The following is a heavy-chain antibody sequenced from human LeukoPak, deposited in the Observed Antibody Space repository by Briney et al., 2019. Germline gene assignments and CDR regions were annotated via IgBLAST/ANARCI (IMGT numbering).Heavy chain of an antibody. Sequence: GGSLRLSCAASGFTFSSYAMSWVRQAPGKGLEWVSAISGSGGSTYYADSVKGRFTNSRDNSKNTLYLQMNSLRAEDTAVYYCAKDARYYYDSSGYYYGYWGQGTLVTVSS. J-gene: IGHJ4*02. CDR2: ISGSGGST. CDR1: GFTFSSYA. D-gene: IGHD3-22*01. CDR3: AKDARYYYDSSGYYYGY. V-gene: IGHV3-23*01.